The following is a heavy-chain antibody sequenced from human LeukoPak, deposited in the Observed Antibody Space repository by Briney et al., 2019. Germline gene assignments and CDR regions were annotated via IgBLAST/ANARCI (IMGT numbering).Heavy chain of an antibody. D-gene: IGHD1-20*01. CDR1: GFTFSHYS. V-gene: IGHV3-30-3*01. Sequence: GRSLRLSCVASGFTFSHYSLHWVRQAPGKGLEWVTLILYDGSKKYYTDSVRGRFTISRDDSKNTLYLQMNSLRPEDTAIYYCARDGLTGRTDGALDHWGQGTLVTVSS. CDR2: ILYDGSKK. J-gene: IGHJ4*02. CDR3: ARDGLTGRTDGALDH.